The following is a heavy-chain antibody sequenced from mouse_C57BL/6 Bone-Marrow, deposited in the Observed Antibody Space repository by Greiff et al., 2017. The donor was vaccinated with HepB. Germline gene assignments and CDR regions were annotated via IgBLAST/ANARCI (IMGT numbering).Heavy chain of an antibody. CDR2: IDPSDSYT. CDR1: GYTFTSYW. V-gene: IGHV1-69*01. D-gene: IGHD1-1*01. CDR3: ARERYYYGSSPFAY. J-gene: IGHJ3*01. Sequence: QVQLQQPGAELVMPGASVKLSCKASGYTFTSYWMHWVKQRPGQGLEWIGEIDPSDSYTNYNQKFKGKSTLTVDKSYSTAYMQLSSLTSEDSAVYYCARERYYYGSSPFAYWGQGTLVTVSA.